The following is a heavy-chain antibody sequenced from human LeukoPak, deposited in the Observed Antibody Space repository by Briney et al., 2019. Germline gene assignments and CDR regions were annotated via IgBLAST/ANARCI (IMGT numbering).Heavy chain of an antibody. CDR3: AREGPFFASGDFIDY. CDR2: ISAYNGNT. CDR1: GYTFTGFG. J-gene: IGHJ4*02. V-gene: IGHV1-18*01. D-gene: IGHD4-17*01. Sequence: GASVKVSCKASGYTFTGFGITWVRQAPGQGLEWMGWISAYNGNTNYAQKLQGRVTMTTDTPTSTAYMELRSLRSDDTAVYYCAREGPFFASGDFIDYWGQGTLVTVSS.